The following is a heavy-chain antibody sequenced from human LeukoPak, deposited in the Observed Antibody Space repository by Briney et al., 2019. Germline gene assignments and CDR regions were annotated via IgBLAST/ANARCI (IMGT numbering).Heavy chain of an antibody. V-gene: IGHV1-8*01. J-gene: IGHJ4*02. Sequence: ASVKVSCKASGYTFSSYDINWVRHATGQGLEWMGWMNPNSGNTGYAQKVQGRGTMTRNTDISTAYMELSSLRSEDTAVDYCSRGEGPADNYYGSGSYYYWGQGTLVTVSS. D-gene: IGHD3-10*01. CDR3: SRGEGPADNYYGSGSYYY. CDR1: GYTFSSYD. CDR2: MNPNSGNT.